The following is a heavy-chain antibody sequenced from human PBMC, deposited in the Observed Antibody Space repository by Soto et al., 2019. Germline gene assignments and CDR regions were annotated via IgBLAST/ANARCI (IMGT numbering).Heavy chain of an antibody. CDR1: GGTFSSYA. J-gene: IGHJ4*02. CDR2: IVPIVDTS. D-gene: IGHD5-12*01. Sequence: QVQLVQSGAEVRQPASSVRVSCKTSGGTFSSYAISWVRQAPGQGLEWMGGIVPIVDTSTYAQKFQGRVTITADESTSTVYMELSSLRSDDTAVYYCVRVVAIPGYPDNWGQGTLLTVST. CDR3: VRVVAIPGYPDN. V-gene: IGHV1-69*12.